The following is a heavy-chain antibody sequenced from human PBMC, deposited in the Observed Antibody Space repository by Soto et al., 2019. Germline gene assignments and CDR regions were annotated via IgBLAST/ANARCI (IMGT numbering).Heavy chain of an antibody. CDR1: GGSFSGYY. D-gene: IGHD6-13*01. CDR3: ANVRRSWYGLGFDP. Sequence: PSETLSLTCAVYGGSFSGYYWSWIRQPPGKGLEWIGEINHSGSTNYNPSLKSRVTISVDTSKNQFSLKLSSVTAAGTAVYYCANVRRSWYGLGFDPWGQGTLVTVSS. CDR2: INHSGST. V-gene: IGHV4-34*01. J-gene: IGHJ5*02.